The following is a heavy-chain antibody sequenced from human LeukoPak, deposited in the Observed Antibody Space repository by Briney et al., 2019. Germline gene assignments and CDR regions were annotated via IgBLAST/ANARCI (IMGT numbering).Heavy chain of an antibody. Sequence: PSETLSLTCTVSGGSISSYYWSWIRQPPGKGLEWIGYIYYSGSTNYNPSLKSRVTISVDTSKNQFSLKLSSVTAADTAVYYCARGAGSFDYWGQGTLVTASS. J-gene: IGHJ4*02. V-gene: IGHV4-59*01. CDR3: ARGAGSFDY. CDR2: IYYSGST. CDR1: GGSISSYY. D-gene: IGHD3-10*01.